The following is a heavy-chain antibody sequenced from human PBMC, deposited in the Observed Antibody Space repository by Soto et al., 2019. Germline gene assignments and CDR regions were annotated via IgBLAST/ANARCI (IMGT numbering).Heavy chain of an antibody. CDR1: GGTFSSYT. J-gene: IGHJ6*02. Sequence: KVSCKASGGTFSSYTISWVRQAPGQGLEWMGRIIPILGIANYAQKFQGRVTITADKSTSTAYMELSSLRSEDTAVYYCARWQRFYYDSSGPLTLGMDVWGQGTTVTVSS. D-gene: IGHD3-22*01. CDR3: ARWQRFYYDSSGPLTLGMDV. CDR2: IIPILGIA. V-gene: IGHV1-69*02.